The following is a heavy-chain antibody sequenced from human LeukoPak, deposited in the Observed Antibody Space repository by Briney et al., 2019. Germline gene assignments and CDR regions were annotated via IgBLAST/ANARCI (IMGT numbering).Heavy chain of an antibody. CDR1: GFTFIGHW. V-gene: IGHV3-74*03. CDR3: SRAPSQIGGYYPEYFRH. D-gene: IGHD3-22*01. CDR2: ITPDGNAA. Sequence: GGSLRLSCVAPGFTFIGHWMHSVCQVPGKGLMAVSRITPDGNAAAHADSVKGRFTISRDNAKNTVSLQMDSLRAEDTGVYYCSRAPSQIGGYYPEYFRHWGQGTLVTVSS. J-gene: IGHJ1*01.